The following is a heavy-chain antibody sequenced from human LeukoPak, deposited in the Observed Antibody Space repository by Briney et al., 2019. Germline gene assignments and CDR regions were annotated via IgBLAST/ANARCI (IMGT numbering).Heavy chain of an antibody. Sequence: KPSETLSLTCTVSGGSISSSSYYWGWIRQPPGKGLEWIGSIYYSGSTYYNPSLKSRVTISVDTSKNQFSLKLSSVTAADTAVYYCARESRAAAPIDYWGQGTLVTVSS. CDR1: GGSISSSSYY. CDR3: ARESRAAAPIDY. V-gene: IGHV4-39*07. J-gene: IGHJ4*02. D-gene: IGHD6-13*01. CDR2: IYYSGST.